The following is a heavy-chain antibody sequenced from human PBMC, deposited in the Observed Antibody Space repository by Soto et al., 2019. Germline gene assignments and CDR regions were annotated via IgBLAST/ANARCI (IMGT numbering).Heavy chain of an antibody. V-gene: IGHV3-74*01. CDR3: ARSHGSNKWLDP. J-gene: IGHJ5*02. CDR2: ISGDGRTA. Sequence: PGGSLRLSCAASGFTFSSYWMHWVRQAPGEGLVWVSRISGDGRTATYADSVKGRFTISRDNAENTLYLQMNSLRAEDTAVYYCARSHGSNKWLDPWGQGTLVTVSS. CDR1: GFTFSSYW.